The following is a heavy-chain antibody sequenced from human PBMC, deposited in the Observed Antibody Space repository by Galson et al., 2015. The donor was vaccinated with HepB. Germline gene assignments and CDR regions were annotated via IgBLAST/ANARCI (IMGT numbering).Heavy chain of an antibody. CDR3: ARGVINPQNWYFDL. CDR2: ISSGGSYM. D-gene: IGHD2-21*01. V-gene: IGHV3-21*01. CDR1: RFTFNTYS. Sequence: SLRLSCAASRFTFNTYSMNWVRQAPGKGLEWVSYISSGGSYMYYADSVKGRFTISRDNARNSLFLQMDSPTAEDTAVYFCARGVINPQNWYFDLWGRGTLVIVSS. J-gene: IGHJ2*01.